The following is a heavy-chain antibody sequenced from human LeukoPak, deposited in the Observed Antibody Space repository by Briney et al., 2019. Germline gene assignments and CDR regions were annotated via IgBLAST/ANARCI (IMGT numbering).Heavy chain of an antibody. V-gene: IGHV3-21*06. D-gene: IGHD5-24*01. Sequence: GGSLRLSCAASGFTFSSYTMNWVRQAPGKGLEWVSSITSGGVNTYYATSVKGRFTISRDNAMNSLFLQMTNLRAEDTAVYYCARHGDNSYSFDHWGQGVLVTVSS. J-gene: IGHJ4*02. CDR2: ITSGGVNT. CDR3: ARHGDNSYSFDH. CDR1: GFTFSSYT.